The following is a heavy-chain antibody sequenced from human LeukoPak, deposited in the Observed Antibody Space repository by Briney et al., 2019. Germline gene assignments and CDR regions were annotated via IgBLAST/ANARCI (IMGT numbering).Heavy chain of an antibody. Sequence: PGGSLRLSCAASGFTFSSYGMHWVRQAPGKGLEWVAFIRYDGSNNYYADSVKGRFTISRDNSKNTLYLQMNSLRADDTAVYYCAKDSYSYDSSGYYYDYWGQGTLVTVSS. CDR1: GFTFSSYG. D-gene: IGHD3-22*01. CDR2: IRYDGSNN. V-gene: IGHV3-30*02. J-gene: IGHJ4*02. CDR3: AKDSYSYDSSGYYYDY.